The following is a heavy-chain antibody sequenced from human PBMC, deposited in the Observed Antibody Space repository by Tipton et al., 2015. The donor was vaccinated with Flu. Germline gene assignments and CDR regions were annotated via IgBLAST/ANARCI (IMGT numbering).Heavy chain of an antibody. D-gene: IGHD3-16*01. V-gene: IGHV3-48*03. J-gene: IGHJ4*02. CDR3: ARDRGYAATAPDF. CDR1: GFTYSDYE. Sequence: SLRLSCVASGFTYSDYEMNWVRQAPGKGLEWVAYISSGASTTYYAESVKGRFTISRDNAKNSLYLQMSSLRVEDAGLYYCARDRGYAATAPDFWGRGTLVTVSS. CDR2: ISSGASTT.